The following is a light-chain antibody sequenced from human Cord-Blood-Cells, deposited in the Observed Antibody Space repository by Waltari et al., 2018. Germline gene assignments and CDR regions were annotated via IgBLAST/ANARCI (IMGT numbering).Light chain of an antibody. CDR1: SSDVGGYNY. CDR3: SSYTSSSTLV. V-gene: IGLV2-14*03. CDR2: DVS. Sequence: QSALTQPASVSGSPGQSITISCTGTSSDVGGYNYVSWYQQHPGKAPKLMIYDVSNRPSGGLNRLSGSKSGNTDSLTISGLQAEDEADYYGSSYTSSSTLVFGGGTKLTVL. J-gene: IGLJ3*02.